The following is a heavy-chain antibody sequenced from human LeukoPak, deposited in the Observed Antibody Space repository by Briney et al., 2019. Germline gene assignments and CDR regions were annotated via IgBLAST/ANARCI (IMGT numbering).Heavy chain of an antibody. J-gene: IGHJ6*03. CDR2: IYTSGST. V-gene: IGHV4-4*07. CDR1: GGSISSYY. Sequence: SETLSLTCTVSGGSISSYYWSWIRQPAGKGLEWIGRIYTSGSTNYNPSLKSRVTMSVDTSKNQFSLKLSSVTAADTAVYYCARGAGGTTDYYYYMDVWGKGTTVTISS. CDR3: ARGAGGTTDYYYYMDV. D-gene: IGHD1-14*01.